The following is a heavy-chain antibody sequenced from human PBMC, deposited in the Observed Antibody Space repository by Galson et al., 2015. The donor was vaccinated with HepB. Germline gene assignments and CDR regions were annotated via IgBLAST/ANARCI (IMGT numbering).Heavy chain of an antibody. Sequence: SETLSLTCTVSGGSISSSSYYWGWIRQPPGKGLEWIGSIYYSGSTYYNPSLKSRVTISVDTSKNQFSLKLSSVTAADTAVYYCARPGGRSNSLTYYDILTGYSIGYYFDYWGQGTLVTVSS. V-gene: IGHV4-39*01. CDR2: IYYSGST. J-gene: IGHJ4*02. CDR1: GGSISSSSYY. CDR3: ARPGGRSNSLTYYDILTGYSIGYYFDY. D-gene: IGHD3-9*01.